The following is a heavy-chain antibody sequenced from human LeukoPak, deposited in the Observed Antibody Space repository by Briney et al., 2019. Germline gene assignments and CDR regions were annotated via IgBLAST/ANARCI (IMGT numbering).Heavy chain of an antibody. CDR2: ISGSGGST. CDR1: GFPFSSYA. D-gene: IGHD2-2*01. Sequence: GGSLRLSCAASGFPFSSYAMSSVRQAPGKGLEWVSAISGSGGSTYYADSVKGRFTIYRDNSKNTLYLQMNSLRAEDTAVYYCAKADALYCSSTSGYYEHSARYYCYGMDVWGQEATVTVSS. J-gene: IGHJ6*02. CDR3: AKADALYCSSTSGYYEHSARYYCYGMDV. V-gene: IGHV3-23*01.